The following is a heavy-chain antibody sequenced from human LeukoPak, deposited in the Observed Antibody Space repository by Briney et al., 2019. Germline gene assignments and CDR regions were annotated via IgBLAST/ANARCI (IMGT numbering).Heavy chain of an antibody. CDR2: IYFTGTT. D-gene: IGHD2-2*01. CDR1: GGSVSSSSDY. Sequence: SETLSLTCTVSGGSVSSSSDYWDWIRQPPGKGLEWIGSIYFTGTTYHNPSLKSRVTISVDTSKNQFSLKLSSVTAADTAVYYCARGRGYCSSTSCHGRRNWFDPWGQGTLVTVSS. J-gene: IGHJ5*02. CDR3: ARGRGYCSSTSCHGRRNWFDP. V-gene: IGHV4-39*07.